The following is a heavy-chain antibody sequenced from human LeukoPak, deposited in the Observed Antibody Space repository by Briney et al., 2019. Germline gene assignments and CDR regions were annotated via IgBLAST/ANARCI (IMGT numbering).Heavy chain of an antibody. D-gene: IGHD5-12*01. CDR1: GDSVSSNSAA. CDR2: TYYRSKWYN. V-gene: IGHV6-1*01. Sequence: SQTLSLTCAISGDSVSSNSAAWNWIRQSPSRGLEWLGRTYYRSKWYNGYAVSVKSRATINPDTSKNQFSLRLNSVTPEDTAVYYCARVFSSAYDTSFDYWGQGTLVTVSS. CDR3: ARVFSSAYDTSFDY. J-gene: IGHJ4*02.